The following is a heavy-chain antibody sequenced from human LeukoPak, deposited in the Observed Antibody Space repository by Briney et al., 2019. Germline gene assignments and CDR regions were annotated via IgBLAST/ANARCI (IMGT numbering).Heavy chain of an antibody. CDR1: GFSFSNAW. J-gene: IGHJ4*02. Sequence: PGGSLRLSCVASGFSFSNAWMSWVRQAPGKGLEWVGRIKSKADGGTTDYAAPVKGRFTVSRDDSKDTLYLQMNSLRAEDTAVSYCANTRYYDSSGPLDYWGQGTLVTVSS. V-gene: IGHV3-15*01. CDR2: IKSKADGGTT. D-gene: IGHD3-22*01. CDR3: ANTRYYDSSGPLDY.